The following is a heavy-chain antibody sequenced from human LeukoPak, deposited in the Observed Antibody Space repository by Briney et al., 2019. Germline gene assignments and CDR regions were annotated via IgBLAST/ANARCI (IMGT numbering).Heavy chain of an antibody. J-gene: IGHJ4*02. CDR1: EFTFSNFA. CDR2: ISDSGGGT. Sequence: PGGSLRLSCAASEFTFSNFAMSWVRQAPGKGLQWVSAISDSGGGTFYADSVKGRFTISRDNSKSTLYLQMNSLRAEDTAVYYCAKVGVGWVAFEYWGQGTLVTVSS. CDR3: AKVGVGWVAFEY. V-gene: IGHV3-23*01. D-gene: IGHD3-16*01.